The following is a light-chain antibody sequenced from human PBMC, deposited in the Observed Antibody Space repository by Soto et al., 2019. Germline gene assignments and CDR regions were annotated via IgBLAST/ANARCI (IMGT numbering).Light chain of an antibody. J-gene: IGLJ3*02. CDR1: SSNIGGNP. CDR2: NNN. Sequence: SALTQPPSASGTPGQRITISCSGSSSNIGGNPVNWYQQLPGTAPELLIYNNNQRPSGVPERFSGSKSGTSASLAISGLQSEDEADYYCAAWHDSLNGPVFGGGTKVTVL. V-gene: IGLV1-44*01. CDR3: AAWHDSLNGPV.